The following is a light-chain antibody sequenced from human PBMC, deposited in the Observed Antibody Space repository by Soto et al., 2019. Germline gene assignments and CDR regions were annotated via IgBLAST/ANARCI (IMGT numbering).Light chain of an antibody. J-gene: IGKJ4*01. CDR1: QSLLRIDAYNY. CDR2: WGS. V-gene: IGKV2-28*01. CDR3: MQTLQTPLT. Sequence: DIVMTQSPLSLPVTPGEPASISCRSSQSLLRIDAYNYLDWYLQKPGQSPQLLIYWGSNRASGVPDRFRGSGSGTDFTLKISRVEAEDVGVYYCMQTLQTPLTFGGGTRVEIK.